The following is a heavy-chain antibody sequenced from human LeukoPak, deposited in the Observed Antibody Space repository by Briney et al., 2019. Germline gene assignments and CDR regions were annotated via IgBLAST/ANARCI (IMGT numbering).Heavy chain of an antibody. D-gene: IGHD5-24*01. CDR3: ARAWGMATTYYAFDI. CDR1: GYTFTSYG. V-gene: IGHV1-46*01. Sequence: GASVKVSCKASGYTFTSYGISWVRQAPGQGLEWMGIINPSGGSTSYAQKFQGRVTMTRDMSTSTVYMELSSLRSEDTAVYYCARAWGMATTYYAFDIWGQGTMVTVSS. J-gene: IGHJ3*02. CDR2: INPSGGST.